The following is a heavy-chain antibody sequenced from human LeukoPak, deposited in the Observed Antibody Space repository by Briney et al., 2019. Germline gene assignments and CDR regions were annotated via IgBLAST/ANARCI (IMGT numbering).Heavy chain of an antibody. Sequence: PSETLSLTCTVSGGSISSYYWSWIRQPPGKGLEWIGYIYYSGSTNYNPSLKSRVTISVDTSKNQFSLKLSSVTAADTAVYYCASMGPMLWFGELLWDAFDIWGQGTMVTVSS. CDR3: ASMGPMLWFGELLWDAFDI. D-gene: IGHD3-10*01. J-gene: IGHJ3*02. V-gene: IGHV4-59*12. CDR1: GGSISSYY. CDR2: IYYSGST.